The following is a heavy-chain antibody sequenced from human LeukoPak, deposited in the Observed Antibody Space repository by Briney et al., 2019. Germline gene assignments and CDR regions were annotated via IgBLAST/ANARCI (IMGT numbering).Heavy chain of an antibody. D-gene: IGHD3/OR15-3a*01. CDR1: GYTFTSYD. J-gene: IGHJ6*03. CDR3: ARALSWTTDSYYYMDV. CDR2: MNPNSGNT. Sequence: GASVKVSCEASGYTFTSYDINWVRQATGQGLEWMGWMNPNSGNTGYAQKFQGRVTMTKNTSITTAYMELSSLRSEDTAVYYCARALSWTTDSYYYMDVWGKGTTVTVSS. V-gene: IGHV1-8*01.